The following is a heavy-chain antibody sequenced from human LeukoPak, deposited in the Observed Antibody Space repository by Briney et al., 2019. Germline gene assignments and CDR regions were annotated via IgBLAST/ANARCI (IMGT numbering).Heavy chain of an antibody. D-gene: IGHD6-19*01. V-gene: IGHV3-23*01. CDR2: TSGRGDTT. Sequence: GGSLRLSCVGSEFTFSSYAMSWVRQAPGKGLEWVSSTSGRGDTTYYADSVKGRFTISKNISKNTLYLQMNSLTAEDTAVYYCTERDSAWLSPPHYWGRGTLVTVSS. CDR1: EFTFSSYA. CDR3: TERDSAWLSPPHY. J-gene: IGHJ4*02.